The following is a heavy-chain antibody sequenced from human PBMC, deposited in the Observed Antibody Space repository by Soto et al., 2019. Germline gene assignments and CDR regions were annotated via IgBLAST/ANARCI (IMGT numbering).Heavy chain of an antibody. J-gene: IGHJ5*02. Sequence: GESLKISCKGYGYTFTDYWIGWVRQMPGKGLELIGLIYPGDSDTRYSPSFQGRVTISADKSISTAFLQRSSLRASDTAMYYCASQKTVIRGPLSSNWFDPWGQGTLVTVSS. V-gene: IGHV5-51*01. CDR2: IYPGDSDT. D-gene: IGHD1-1*01. CDR3: ASQKTVIRGPLSSNWFDP. CDR1: GYTFTDYW.